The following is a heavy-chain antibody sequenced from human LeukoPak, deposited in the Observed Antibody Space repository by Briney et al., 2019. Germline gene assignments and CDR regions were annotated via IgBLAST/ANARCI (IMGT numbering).Heavy chain of an antibody. J-gene: IGHJ1*01. CDR3: ARGPTYYYDSSGYSFFFQH. V-gene: IGHV4-34*01. Sequence: PSETLSLTCAVYGGSFSGYYWSWIRQPLGKGLEWIGEINHSGSTNYNPSLKSRVTISVDTSKNQFSLKLSSVTAADTAVYYRARGPTYYYDSSGYSFFFQHWGQGTLVTVSS. D-gene: IGHD3-22*01. CDR2: INHSGST. CDR1: GGSFSGYY.